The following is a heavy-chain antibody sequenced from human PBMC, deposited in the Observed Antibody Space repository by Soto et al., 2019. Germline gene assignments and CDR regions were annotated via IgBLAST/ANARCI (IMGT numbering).Heavy chain of an antibody. J-gene: IGHJ4*02. V-gene: IGHV4-59*01. Sequence: SETLSLTCTVSGGSISSYYWSWIRQPPGKGLEWIGYIYYSGSTNYNPSLKSRVTISVDTSKNQFSLKLSSVTAADTAVYYCAREYDILTGYSHFDYWGQGTLVTVSS. CDR2: IYYSGST. CDR3: AREYDILTGYSHFDY. CDR1: GGSISSYY. D-gene: IGHD3-9*01.